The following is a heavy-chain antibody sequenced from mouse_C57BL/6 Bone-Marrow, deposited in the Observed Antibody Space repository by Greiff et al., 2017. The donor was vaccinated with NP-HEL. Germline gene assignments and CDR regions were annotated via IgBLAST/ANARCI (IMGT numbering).Heavy chain of an antibody. J-gene: IGHJ4*01. V-gene: IGHV14-2*01. CDR1: GFNIKDYY. Sequence: EVQLQQSGAELVKPGASVKLSCTASGFNIKDYYMHWVKQRTEQGLEWIGRIDPEYGDTKYAPKFQGKGTITADTSSNTAYLQLSSLTSEDTAVYYCAPLYYDYDGTMDYWGQGTSVTVSS. CDR2: IDPEYGDT. CDR3: APLYYDYDGTMDY. D-gene: IGHD2-4*01.